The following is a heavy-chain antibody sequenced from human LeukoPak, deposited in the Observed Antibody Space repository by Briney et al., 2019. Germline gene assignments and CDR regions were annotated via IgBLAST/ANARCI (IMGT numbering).Heavy chain of an antibody. CDR2: IYRDGTT. Sequence: GGSLTLSCAPSGFTVSNYYMAWVRQAPGRGLAWVSLIYRDGTTFYTDSVQRRFTISRDNFENTMDLQMNSLRPEDTALYYCARDHAGAQNWVALDPWGQGTLVTVSS. V-gene: IGHV3-66*02. CDR1: GFTVSNYY. J-gene: IGHJ5*02. CDR3: ARDHAGAQNWVALDP. D-gene: IGHD7-27*01.